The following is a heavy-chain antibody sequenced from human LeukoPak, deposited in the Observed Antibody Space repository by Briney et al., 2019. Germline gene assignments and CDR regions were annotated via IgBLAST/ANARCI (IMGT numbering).Heavy chain of an antibody. CDR2: IRYKGDDK. V-gene: IGHV3-30*02. CDR1: GFTFSSYE. CDR3: AKDQVRDIWFGES. Sequence: GGSLRLSCAASGFTFSSYEMNWVRQAPGKGLEWVAFIRYKGDDKFYADSVKGRFSISRDNSKNSLYLEMNSLRAEDTAMYYCAKDQVRDIWFGESWGQRTLVTVSS. D-gene: IGHD3-10*01. J-gene: IGHJ5*02.